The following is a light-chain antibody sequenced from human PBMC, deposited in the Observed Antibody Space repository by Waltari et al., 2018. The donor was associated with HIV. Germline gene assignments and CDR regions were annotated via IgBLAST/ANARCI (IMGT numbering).Light chain of an antibody. CDR3: QHNDGWPWT. Sequence: QMTQSPSTLSAFVGDRVTITCRGSENIKDYLAWYQQKPGKAPKLLIYKASSLQSGDASRFSGSGSGTDFTLTISSLQPDDFATYYCQHNDGWPWTFGQGTKAE. CDR2: KAS. CDR1: ENIKDY. V-gene: IGKV1-5*03. J-gene: IGKJ1*01.